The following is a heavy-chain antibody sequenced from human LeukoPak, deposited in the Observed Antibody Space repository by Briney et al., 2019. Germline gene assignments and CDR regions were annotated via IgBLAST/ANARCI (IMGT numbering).Heavy chain of an antibody. CDR2: ISGDAITT. CDR3: VRRPCSGGICYPPDY. J-gene: IGHJ4*02. D-gene: IGHD2-15*01. Sequence: GGSLRLSCAASGFTFSTYLMHWVRQAPGKGLVWVSRISGDAITTNYADSVKGRFTVSRDNAKNTLYLQMNSLRDEDTAVYYCVRRPCSGGICYPPDYWGQGPLVTVSS. V-gene: IGHV3-74*01. CDR1: GFTFSTYL.